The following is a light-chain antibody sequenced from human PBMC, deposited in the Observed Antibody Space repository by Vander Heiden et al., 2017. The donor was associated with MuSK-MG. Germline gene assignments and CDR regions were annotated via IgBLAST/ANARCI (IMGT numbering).Light chain of an antibody. CDR3: RKARQTPYT. Sequence: DLVLTQSPLSLPVTPGEPASISCRSSQSLLHSNGYNDLDWYLQKPGQSPQLLIDLGSNRASGVPYRGSGSGSGTDFTLKIRRVEAEDVGVYYCRKARQTPYTFGHGTKVDIK. CDR1: QSLLHSNGYND. CDR2: LGS. J-gene: IGKJ3*01. V-gene: IGKV2-28*01.